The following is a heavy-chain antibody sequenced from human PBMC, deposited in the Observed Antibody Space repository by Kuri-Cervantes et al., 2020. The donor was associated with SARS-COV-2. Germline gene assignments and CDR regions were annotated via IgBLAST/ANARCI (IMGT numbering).Heavy chain of an antibody. J-gene: IGHJ2*01. CDR1: GFTFSSYS. CDR3: ARGGHYTNGVSYGDYYFGL. Sequence: GESLKISCAASGFTFSSYSMNWVRQAPEKGLEWVSYISSSSSYKYYADSVKGRFTISRDKTKNSLYLQMNSLRAEDTVVYYCARGGHYTNGVSYGDYYFGLWGRGTLVTVSS. D-gene: IGHD2-8*01. CDR2: ISSSSSYK. V-gene: IGHV3-21*01.